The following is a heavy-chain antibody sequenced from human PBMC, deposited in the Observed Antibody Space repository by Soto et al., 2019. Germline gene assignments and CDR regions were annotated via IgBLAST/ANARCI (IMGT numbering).Heavy chain of an antibody. CDR2: IYHSGST. Sequence: SETLSLTCAVSGGSISSGGYSWGWIRQPPGKGLEWIGYIYHSGSTYYNPSLKSRVTISVDRSKNQFSLKLSSVTAADTAVYYCARASWDGRFDYWGQGTLVTVSS. CDR3: ARASWDGRFDY. CDR1: GGSISSGGYS. V-gene: IGHV4-30-2*01. D-gene: IGHD1-26*01. J-gene: IGHJ4*02.